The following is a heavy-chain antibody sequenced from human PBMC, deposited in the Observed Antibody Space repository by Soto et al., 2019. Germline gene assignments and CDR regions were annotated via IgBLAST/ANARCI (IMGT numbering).Heavy chain of an antibody. Sequence: ASVKVSCKASGYTFTSYDINWVRQATGQGLEWMGWMNPNSGNTGYAQKFQGRVTMTRNTSISTAYMELSSQRSEDTAVYYCARGSVRAAIAAAGTGWFDPWGQGTLVTVSS. J-gene: IGHJ5*02. CDR1: GYTFTSYD. V-gene: IGHV1-8*01. CDR2: MNPNSGNT. CDR3: ARGSVRAAIAAAGTGWFDP. D-gene: IGHD6-13*01.